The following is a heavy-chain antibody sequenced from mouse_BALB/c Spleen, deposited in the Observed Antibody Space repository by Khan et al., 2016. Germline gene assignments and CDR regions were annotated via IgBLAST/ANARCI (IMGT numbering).Heavy chain of an antibody. D-gene: IGHD2-3*01. CDR2: INTNTGEP. V-gene: IGHV9-3*02. CDR3: ARSEGYSAWFAY. CDR1: GYTFTNYG. Sequence: QIQLVQSGPELKKPGETVKISCKASGYTFTNYGMNWVKQAPGKGLKWMGWINTNTGEPTYVEEFKGRFTFSLETSASTAYLQINNLKTEDTATYFCARSEGYSAWFAYWGQGTLVTVSA. J-gene: IGHJ3*01.